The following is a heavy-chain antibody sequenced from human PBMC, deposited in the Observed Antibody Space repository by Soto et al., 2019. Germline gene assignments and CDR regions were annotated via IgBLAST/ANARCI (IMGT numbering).Heavy chain of an antibody. D-gene: IGHD2-15*01. Sequence: SVKGRFTISRDNSKKTVYLQMNSLRGEDTAVYYCARDRSARDALDIWGQGTMVTVSS. V-gene: IGHV3-30*01. CDR3: ARDRSARDALDI. J-gene: IGHJ3*02.